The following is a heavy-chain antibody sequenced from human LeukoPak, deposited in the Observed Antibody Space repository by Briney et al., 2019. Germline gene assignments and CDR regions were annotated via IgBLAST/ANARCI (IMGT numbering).Heavy chain of an antibody. D-gene: IGHD3-10*01. J-gene: IGHJ4*02. CDR2: IYYSGTT. CDR3: ARRLMVRGVITAPFDY. Sequence: PSETLSLTCTVSGGSISSDNYYWGWIRQPPGKGLEWIGSIYYSGTTYYNPSLKSRVTISVGTSKNQFSLKLSSVTAADTAVYYCARRLMVRGVITAPFDYWGQGTLVTVSS. V-gene: IGHV4-39*01. CDR1: GGSISSDNYY.